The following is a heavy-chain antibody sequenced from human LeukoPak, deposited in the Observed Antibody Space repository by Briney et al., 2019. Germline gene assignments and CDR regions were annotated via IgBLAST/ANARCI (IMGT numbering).Heavy chain of an antibody. CDR2: VKQDGSEK. CDR1: GFTFSSYW. CDR3: ARALRGLYYDSSGYRAQLDAFDI. V-gene: IGHV3-7*01. D-gene: IGHD3-22*01. Sequence: TGGSLRLSCAASGFTFSSYWMSWVRQAPGKGLKWVANVKQDGSEKYYVDSVKGRFTISRDNAKNSLYLQMNSLRAEDTAVYYCARALRGLYYDSSGYRAQLDAFDIWGQGTMVTVSS. J-gene: IGHJ3*02.